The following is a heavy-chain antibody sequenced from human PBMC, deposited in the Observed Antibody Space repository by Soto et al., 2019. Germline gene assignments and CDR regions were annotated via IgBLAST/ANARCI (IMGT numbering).Heavy chain of an antibody. J-gene: IGHJ3*02. CDR3: AKDRIGSYDAFDI. CDR1: GFTFDDYA. V-gene: IGHV3-9*01. Sequence: ESGGGLVQPGRSLRLSCAASGFTFDDYAMHWVRQAPGKGLEWVSGISWNSGSIGYADSVKGRFTISRDNAKNSLYLQMNSLRAEDTALYYCAKDRIGSYDAFDIWGQGTMVTVSS. CDR2: ISWNSGSI. D-gene: IGHD5-12*01.